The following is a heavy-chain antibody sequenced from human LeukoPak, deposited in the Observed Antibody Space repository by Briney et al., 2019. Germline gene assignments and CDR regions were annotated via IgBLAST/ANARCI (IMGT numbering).Heavy chain of an antibody. V-gene: IGHV1-2*02. CDR2: INPNSGGT. Sequence: ASVKVSCKASGYTFTGYYMHWVRQAPGQGLEWMGWINPNSGGTNYAQKFQGRVTMTRNTSISTAYMELSSLRSEDTAVYYCARGLQAASCYDYWGQGTLVTVSS. D-gene: IGHD2-2*01. CDR3: ARGLQAASCYDY. J-gene: IGHJ4*02. CDR1: GYTFTGYY.